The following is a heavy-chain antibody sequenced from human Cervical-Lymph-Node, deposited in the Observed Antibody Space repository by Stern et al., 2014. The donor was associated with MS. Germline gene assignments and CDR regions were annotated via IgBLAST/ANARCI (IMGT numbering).Heavy chain of an antibody. Sequence: EDQLVESGAELIRPGESLKISCKGSGYKFRIYWIAWVRQMPGKGLEWMGIIEPGDTEPRSIPSYQVQFPMSAYKSTSTAYLQWSSLNASDTAMYFGARQTTAWASDVWGQGTLVTVSS. CDR3: ARQTTAWASDV. D-gene: IGHD1-14*01. CDR1: GYKFRIYW. CDR2: IEPGDTEP. V-gene: IGHV5-51*01. J-gene: IGHJ4*02.